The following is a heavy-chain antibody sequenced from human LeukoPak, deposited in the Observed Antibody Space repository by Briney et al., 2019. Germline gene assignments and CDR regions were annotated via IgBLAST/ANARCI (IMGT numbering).Heavy chain of an antibody. V-gene: IGHV3-30*01. J-gene: IGHJ4*02. CDR1: GFTFSSYA. D-gene: IGHD1-7*01. CDR3: ARITGTTTDPN. CDR2: ISYDGSNK. Sequence: PGRSLRLSCAASGFTFSSYAMHWVRQAPGKGLEWVAVISYDGSNKYYADSVKGRFTISRDNSKNTLYLLMNSLRAEDTAVYFCARITGTTTDPNWGQGTLVTVSS.